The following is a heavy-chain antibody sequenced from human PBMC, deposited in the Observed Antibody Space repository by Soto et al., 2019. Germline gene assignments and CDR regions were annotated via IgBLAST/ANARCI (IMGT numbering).Heavy chain of an antibody. CDR3: AKDSIPYSSSYDLDH. D-gene: IGHD6-6*01. J-gene: IGHJ4*02. V-gene: IGHV3-23*01. CDR1: GFSFSGYA. Sequence: EVQLLESGGGLVQPGGSLRLSCVASGFSFSGYAISWVRQAPGKGLVWVSSITGTGVSIYYADSVRGRFTISRDNSKNTLYLQMSNLRAEDAARYYCAKDSIPYSSSYDLDHWGRGALVTVSS. CDR2: ITGTGVSI.